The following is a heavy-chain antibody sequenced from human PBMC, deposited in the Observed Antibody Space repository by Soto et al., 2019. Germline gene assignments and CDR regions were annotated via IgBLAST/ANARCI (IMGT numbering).Heavy chain of an antibody. V-gene: IGHV4-30-4*01. Sequence: SETLSLTCTVSGGSISSGDYYWSWIRQPPGKGLEWIGYIYYSGSTYYNPSLKSRVTISVDTSKNQFSLKLSSVTAADTAVYYCARDRKTSGRALFYGDYVTASDAFDIWGQGTMVTVSS. CDR1: GGSISSGDYY. CDR2: IYYSGST. CDR3: ARDRKTSGRALFYGDYVTASDAFDI. D-gene: IGHD4-17*01. J-gene: IGHJ3*02.